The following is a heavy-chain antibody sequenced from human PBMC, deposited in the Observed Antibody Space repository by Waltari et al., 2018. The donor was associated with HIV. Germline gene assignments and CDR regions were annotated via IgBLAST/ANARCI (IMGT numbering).Heavy chain of an antibody. J-gene: IGHJ4*02. D-gene: IGHD4-4*01. CDR3: ARGDYRPFDY. Sequence: EVHLVESGGGLVQPGGSLRLSCAASGFTVGNSFMSWVRQAPGKGLEWVSFIHHDGSTYNANSVKGRLTISRDNSKNTLYLQMNSLRVEDTAVYYCARGDYRPFDYWGQGTLVTVSS. CDR1: GFTVGNSF. CDR2: IHHDGST. V-gene: IGHV3-66*01.